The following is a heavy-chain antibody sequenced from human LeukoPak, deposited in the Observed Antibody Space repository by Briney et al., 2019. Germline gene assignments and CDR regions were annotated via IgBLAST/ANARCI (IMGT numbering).Heavy chain of an antibody. J-gene: IGHJ4*02. V-gene: IGHV3-9*01. CDR3: AKDVDFDGYFDY. CDR1: GFIFDNYG. D-gene: IGHD5-24*01. CDR2: ISWNSGNI. Sequence: GGSLRLSCVASGFIFDNYGMHWVRQVPGKGLEWVSRISWNSGNISYADSVKGRFTISRDNDKNSLHLQMNSLRVEDTALYYCAKDVDFDGYFDYWGRGTLVTVSS.